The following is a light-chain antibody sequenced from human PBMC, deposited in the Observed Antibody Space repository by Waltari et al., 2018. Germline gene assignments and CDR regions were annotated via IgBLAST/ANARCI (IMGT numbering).Light chain of an antibody. CDR3: QQSHSTPLT. J-gene: IGKJ4*01. Sequence: DIQMTQSPSSLSASVGDRVTITCRASESISRYLKWYQQKTGKAPKLLIYDASSLQSGDLSRFSGSGSGTDFTLTISSLQPEDFATYYCQQSHSTPLTFGGGTEVEIK. V-gene: IGKV1-39*01. CDR1: ESISRY. CDR2: DAS.